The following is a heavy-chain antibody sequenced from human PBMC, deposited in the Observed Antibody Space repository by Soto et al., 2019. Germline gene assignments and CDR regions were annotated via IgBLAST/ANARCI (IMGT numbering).Heavy chain of an antibody. Sequence: PGGSLRLSCAASGFTFSSYGMNWVRQAPGKGLEWVSYISSSSSTIYYADSVKGRFTISRDNAKNSLYLQMNSLRAEDTAVYYCARHPERIAQIGWLDPRGQGTLVTVSS. V-gene: IGHV3-48*01. J-gene: IGHJ5*02. CDR2: ISSSSSTI. D-gene: IGHD6-13*01. CDR3: ARHPERIAQIGWLDP. CDR1: GFTFSSYG.